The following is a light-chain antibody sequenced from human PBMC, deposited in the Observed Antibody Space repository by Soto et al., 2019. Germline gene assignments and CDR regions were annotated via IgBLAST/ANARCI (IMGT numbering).Light chain of an antibody. CDR2: GAS. Sequence: EIVLTQSPGTVSLSPGERATLSCRASQSVSSRNLAWYRQKPGQAPSLLIFGASNRATGIPDRFSGSGSGTDFTLTISRLEPEACAVYYCLRYGDSPPAYTFGQGTKLEIK. J-gene: IGKJ2*01. CDR3: LRYGDSPPAYT. CDR1: QSVSSRN. V-gene: IGKV3-20*01.